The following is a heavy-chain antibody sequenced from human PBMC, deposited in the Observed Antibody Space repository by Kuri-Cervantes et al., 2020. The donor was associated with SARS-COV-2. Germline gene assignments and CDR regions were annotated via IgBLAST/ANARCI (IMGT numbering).Heavy chain of an antibody. CDR1: GFTFSSYW. CDR3: AGELLWGDFDY. Sequence: GESLKISCAASGFTFSSYWMSWVRQAPGKGLEWVANIKQDGSEKYYVDSVKGRFTISRDNSKNTLYLQMNSLRAEDTAVYHCAGELLWGDFDYWGQGTLVTVSS. CDR2: IKQDGSEK. J-gene: IGHJ4*02. V-gene: IGHV3-7*04. D-gene: IGHD3-16*01.